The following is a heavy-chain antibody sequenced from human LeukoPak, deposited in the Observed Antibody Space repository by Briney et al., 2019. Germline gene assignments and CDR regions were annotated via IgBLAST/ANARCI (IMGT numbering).Heavy chain of an antibody. D-gene: IGHD6-13*01. CDR1: GGTFSSYA. CDR3: ARPLPAAGLGQYYFDY. CDR2: IIPILGIA. Sequence: SVKVSCKASGGTFSSYAISWVRQAPGQGLEWMGRIIPILGIANYAQKFQGRVTTTADKSTSTAYMELSSLRSDDTAVYYCARPLPAAGLGQYYFDYWGQGTLVTVSS. J-gene: IGHJ4*02. V-gene: IGHV1-69*04.